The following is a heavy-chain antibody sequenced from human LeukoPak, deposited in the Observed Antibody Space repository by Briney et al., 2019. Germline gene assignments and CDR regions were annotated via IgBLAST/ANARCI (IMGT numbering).Heavy chain of an antibody. V-gene: IGHV3-7*01. J-gene: IGHJ4*02. CDR1: GFTFSSYS. CDR2: IKQDGSEK. Sequence: GGSLRLSCAASGFTFSSYSMNWVRQAPGKGLEWVANIKQDGSEKYYVDSVKGRFTISRDNAKNSLYLQMNSLRAEDTAVYYCAREMSSGYVFDYWGQGTLVTVSS. CDR3: AREMSSGYVFDY. D-gene: IGHD5-12*01.